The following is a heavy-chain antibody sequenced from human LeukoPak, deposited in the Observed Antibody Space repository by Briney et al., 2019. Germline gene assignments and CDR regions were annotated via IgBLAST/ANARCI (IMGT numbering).Heavy chain of an antibody. V-gene: IGHV4-59*01. CDR2: IYYSGST. D-gene: IGHD4-11*01. Sequence: SETLSLTCTVSGGSISSYYWSCIRQPPGKGLEWIGYIYYSGSTNYNPSLKSRVTISVDTSKNQFSLKLSSVTAADTAVYYCARTTVTTHWFDPWGQGTLVTVSS. CDR1: GGSISSYY. CDR3: ARTTVTTHWFDP. J-gene: IGHJ5*02.